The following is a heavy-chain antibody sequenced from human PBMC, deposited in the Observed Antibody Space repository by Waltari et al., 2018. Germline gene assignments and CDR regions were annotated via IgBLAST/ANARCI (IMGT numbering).Heavy chain of an antibody. CDR3: ARMNRYWYFDL. V-gene: IGHV4-39*07. CDR1: GASISSSTYY. J-gene: IGHJ2*01. Sequence: QLQLQESGPGLVKPSETLSLTCSVSGASISSSTYYWGWIRQPPGTGLEWIGSIYYSGNTYYNPSLRSRVTISVDTSKNQFSLKLSSVTAADTAVYYCARMNRYWYFDLWGRGTLVTVSS. CDR2: IYYSGNT.